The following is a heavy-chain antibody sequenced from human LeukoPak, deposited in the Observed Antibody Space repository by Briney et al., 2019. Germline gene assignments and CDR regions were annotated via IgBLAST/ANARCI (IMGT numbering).Heavy chain of an antibody. J-gene: IGHJ3*02. V-gene: IGHV3-11*01. CDR1: GFIFSDYY. Sequence: GGSLRLSCEASGFIFSDYYMNWIRQAPGKGLEWVSFISASGSTTHDADSVGGRFTISRDNAKNSLYLQMNSPRAEDTAVYYCAREEMATNAFDMWGQGTMVIVSS. D-gene: IGHD5-24*01. CDR2: ISASGSTT. CDR3: AREEMATNAFDM.